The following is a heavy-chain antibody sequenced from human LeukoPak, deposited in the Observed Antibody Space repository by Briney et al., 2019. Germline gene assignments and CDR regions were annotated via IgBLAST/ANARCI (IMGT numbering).Heavy chain of an antibody. CDR2: ISVYNGNT. V-gene: IGHV1-18*01. Sequence: ASVKVSCKASGYTFTSNAITWVRQAPGQGLEWMGWISVYNGNTKYAQKLQGRVTMTTDTSTSTAYMELRSLRSDDTAVYYCARVSDNGDKTYIYWGQGTLVTVSS. D-gene: IGHD4-17*01. CDR1: GYTFTSNA. CDR3: ARVSDNGDKTYIY. J-gene: IGHJ4*02.